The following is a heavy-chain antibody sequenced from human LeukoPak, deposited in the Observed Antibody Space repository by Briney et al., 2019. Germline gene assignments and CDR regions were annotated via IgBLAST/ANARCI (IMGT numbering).Heavy chain of an antibody. CDR3: VTEKDLLLDS. Sequence: ASVKVSCKASGGTFSSYAISWVRQAPGQGLEWMGGIIPIFGTANYAQKFQGRVTMTEDTSTDTAYLELSSLRSEDTAVYFCVTEKDLLLDSWGQGTPVTVSS. J-gene: IGHJ5*01. V-gene: IGHV1-69*06. CDR2: IIPIFGTA. D-gene: IGHD1-26*01. CDR1: GGTFSSYA.